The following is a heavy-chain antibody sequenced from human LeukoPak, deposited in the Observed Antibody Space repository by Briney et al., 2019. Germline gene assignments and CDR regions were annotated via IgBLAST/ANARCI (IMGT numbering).Heavy chain of an antibody. CDR1: GYTFTGYY. D-gene: IGHD1-26*01. Sequence: ASVKVSCKTSGYTFTGYYIHWVRQAPGQGLEWMGRINPNSGGTNYAQKFQGRVTMTRDTSISTVYMELSRLRSDDTAMYYCARDYGGSYEYYFDYWGQGTLVTVSS. CDR2: INPNSGGT. V-gene: IGHV1-2*06. CDR3: ARDYGGSYEYYFDY. J-gene: IGHJ4*02.